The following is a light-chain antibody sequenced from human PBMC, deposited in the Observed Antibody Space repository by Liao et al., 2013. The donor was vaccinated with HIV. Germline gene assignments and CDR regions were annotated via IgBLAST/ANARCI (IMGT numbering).Light chain of an antibody. J-gene: IGLJ2*01. CDR2: QDR. Sequence: SYDLTQPPSVSVSPGQTASITCSGDKLGDKYTCWYQQKAGQSPVLVMYQDRKRPSGIPERFSGSNSGNTATLTISRVEAGDEADYYCQAWDSNTGDVVFGGGTKLTVL. CDR1: KLGDKY. CDR3: QAWDSNTGDVV. V-gene: IGLV3-1*01.